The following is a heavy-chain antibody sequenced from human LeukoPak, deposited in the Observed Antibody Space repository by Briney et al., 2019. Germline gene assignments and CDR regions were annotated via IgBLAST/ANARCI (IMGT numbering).Heavy chain of an antibody. CDR3: ARDRPDPILRGAATSDWYFDL. Sequence: PSQTLSLTCAISGDSVSGNSAAWNWIRQSPSRGLEWLGRTYYRSKWYNDYAVSVKSRITINPDTSKNQFSLQLNSVTPEDTAVYYCARDRPDPILRGAATSDWYFDLWGRGTLVTVSS. D-gene: IGHD5/OR15-5a*01. V-gene: IGHV6-1*01. J-gene: IGHJ2*01. CDR1: GDSVSGNSAA. CDR2: TYYRSKWYN.